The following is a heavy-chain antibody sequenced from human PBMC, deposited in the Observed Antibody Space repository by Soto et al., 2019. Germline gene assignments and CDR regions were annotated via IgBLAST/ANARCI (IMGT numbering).Heavy chain of an antibody. V-gene: IGHV1-18*01. CDR1: GYTFTNYG. J-gene: IGHJ4*02. D-gene: IGHD2-2*01. CDR3: AKDGVDQTATVTGGY. CDR2: INTYNGNT. Sequence: QVHLVQSGPEVKKPGASVRVSCRASGYTFTNYGIGWVRQAPGQGLEWMGWINTYNGNTNYAQKFRGGLTMTTDTATTTAYMELRSLTSDDTAMYYCAKDGVDQTATVTGGYWGQGTLVTVSS.